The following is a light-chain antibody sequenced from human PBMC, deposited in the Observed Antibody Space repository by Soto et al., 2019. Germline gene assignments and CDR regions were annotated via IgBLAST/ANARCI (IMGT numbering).Light chain of an antibody. Sequence: QSVLTQPPSVSGAPGQRVTISCTGSSSNIGAGYDVHWYQQLPGTAPKLLIYGNNNRPSGVPDRFSGSKSGTSASLGITGLQAEDEADYYCQSYDSSLGGWGVFGGGTKVTVL. J-gene: IGLJ3*02. CDR3: QSYDSSLGGWGV. V-gene: IGLV1-40*01. CDR2: GNN. CDR1: SSNIGAGYD.